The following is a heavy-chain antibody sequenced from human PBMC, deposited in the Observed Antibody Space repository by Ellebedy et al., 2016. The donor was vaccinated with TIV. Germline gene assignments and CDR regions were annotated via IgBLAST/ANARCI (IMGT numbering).Heavy chain of an antibody. J-gene: IGHJ4*02. Sequence: PGGSLRLSCAASGFTFSTYSMNRVRQAPGKGLGWVSSISSNSNYIYYADSVRGRFTISRDNAKRSLYLQMNSLRADDTAVYYCARSAMAAAGDDYWGQGTLVTVSS. V-gene: IGHV3-21*01. CDR3: ARSAMAAAGDDY. CDR1: GFTFSTYS. CDR2: ISSNSNYI. D-gene: IGHD6-13*01.